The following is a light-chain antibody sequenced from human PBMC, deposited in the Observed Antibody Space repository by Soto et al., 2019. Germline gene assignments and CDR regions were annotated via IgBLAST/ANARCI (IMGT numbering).Light chain of an antibody. CDR3: ISYTTSASYV. CDR2: GYN. Sequence: QSVLTQPPSVSGAQGQRVTISCGGSPTNIEAGYDVHWYQYRPGTAPKLLVCGYNIRPSWVPDRFYGSKSGTPSSLAITGLQAADDAAYYCISYTTSASYVFGTGTKGTVL. V-gene: IGLV1-40*01. CDR1: PTNIEAGYD. J-gene: IGLJ1*01.